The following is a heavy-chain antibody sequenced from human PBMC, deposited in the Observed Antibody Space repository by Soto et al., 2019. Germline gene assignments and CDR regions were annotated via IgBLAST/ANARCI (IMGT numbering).Heavy chain of an antibody. V-gene: IGHV3-66*01. CDR2: IYSGGST. CDR1: GFTVSSNY. J-gene: IGHJ1*01. Sequence: GGSLRLSCAASGFTVSSNYMSWVRQAPGKGLEWVSVIYSGGSTYYADSVKGRFTISRDNSKNTLYLQMNSLRAEDTAVYYCARGHCSGGSCYSTYFQHWGQGTLVTVSS. D-gene: IGHD2-15*01. CDR3: ARGHCSGGSCYSTYFQH.